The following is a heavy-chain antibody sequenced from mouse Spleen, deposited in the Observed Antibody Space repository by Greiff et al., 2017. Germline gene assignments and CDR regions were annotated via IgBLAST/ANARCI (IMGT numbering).Heavy chain of an antibody. D-gene: IGHD1-1*01. CDR1: GYAFSSYW. V-gene: IGHV1-80*01. CDR2: IYPGDGDT. Sequence: QVQLQQSGAELVKPGASVKISCKASGYAFSSYWMNWVKQRPGKGLEWIGQIYPGDGDTNYNGKFKGKATLTADKSSSTAYMQLSSLTSEDSAVYFCARASYYGSRYFDYWGQGTTLTVSS. CDR3: ARASYYGSRYFDY. J-gene: IGHJ2*01.